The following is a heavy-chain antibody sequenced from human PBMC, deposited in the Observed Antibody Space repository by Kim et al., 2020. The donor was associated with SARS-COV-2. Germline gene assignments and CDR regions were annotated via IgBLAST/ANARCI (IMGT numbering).Heavy chain of an antibody. CDR3: ARRSKYGRTAMDDY. CDR1: GGSISSSSYY. CDR2: IYYSGST. J-gene: IGHJ4*02. D-gene: IGHD5-18*01. V-gene: IGHV4-39*01. Sequence: SETLSLTCTVSGGSISSSSYYWGWIRQPPGKGLEWIGSIYYSGSTYYNPSLKSRVTISVDTSKNQFSLKLSSVTAADTAVYYCARRSKYGRTAMDDYWGQGTLVTVSS.